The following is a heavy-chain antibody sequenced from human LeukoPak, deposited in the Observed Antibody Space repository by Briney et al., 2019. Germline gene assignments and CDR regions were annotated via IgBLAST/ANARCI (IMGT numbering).Heavy chain of an antibody. CDR2: ISSSSSTI. J-gene: IGHJ5*02. V-gene: IGHV3-48*01. Sequence: GGSLRLSCAASGFTFSSYSMNWVRQAPGKGLEWVSYISSSSSTIYYADSVKGRFTISRDNAKNSLYLQMNSLRAEDTAVYYCAREGRLVRGVFDGNNWFDPWGQGTLVTVSS. CDR1: GFTFSSYS. CDR3: AREGRLVRGVFDGNNWFDP. D-gene: IGHD3-10*01.